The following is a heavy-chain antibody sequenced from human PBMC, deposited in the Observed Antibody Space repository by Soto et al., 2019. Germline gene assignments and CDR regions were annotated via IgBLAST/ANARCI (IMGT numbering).Heavy chain of an antibody. D-gene: IGHD6-19*01. CDR1: GFTFGDYE. J-gene: IGHJ3*01. Sequence: QVQLVESGGGLVQPGGSLRLSCAASGFTFGDYEMSWIRQAAGKGPEWVSFLSRSGNTINYAGSVKGRFSISRDNAENSLYLQMESLRVEDTATYCCARSSGWYEADAFDVWGQGTMVSVSA. CDR2: LSRSGNTI. CDR3: ARSSGWYEADAFDV. V-gene: IGHV3-11*01.